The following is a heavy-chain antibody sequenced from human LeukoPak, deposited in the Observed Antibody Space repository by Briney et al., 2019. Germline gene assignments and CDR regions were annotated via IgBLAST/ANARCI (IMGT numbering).Heavy chain of an antibody. CDR2: IYYSGST. V-gene: IGHV4-59*01. CDR3: ARDYSRGMVRGVMKAFDI. D-gene: IGHD3-10*01. J-gene: IGHJ3*02. CDR1: GGSISSYY. Sequence: SETLSLTCTVSGGSISSYYWSWIRQPPGKGLEWIGYIYYSGSTNYNPSLKSRVTISVDTSKNQFSLKLTSVTAADTAVYYCARDYSRGMVRGVMKAFDIWGQGTMVTVSS.